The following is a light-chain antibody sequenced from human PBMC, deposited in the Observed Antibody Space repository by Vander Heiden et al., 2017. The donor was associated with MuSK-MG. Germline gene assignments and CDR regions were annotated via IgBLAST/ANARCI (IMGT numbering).Light chain of an antibody. V-gene: IGLV2-8*01. CDR1: SSDVGGYNY. Sequence: QSALTQPPSASGSPGQTVTISCSGTSSDVGGYNYVSWYQQHPGKAPKLMIYEVNKRPSGAQDLFSGSKSGNTASLTVSGLQAEDEADYYCSSFAGSKSFGVVFGGGTKLTVL. CDR2: EVN. CDR3: SSFAGSKSFGVV. J-gene: IGLJ2*01.